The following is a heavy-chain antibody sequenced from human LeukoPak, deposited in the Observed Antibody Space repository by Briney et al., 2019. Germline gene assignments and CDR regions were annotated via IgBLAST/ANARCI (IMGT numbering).Heavy chain of an antibody. Sequence: SETLSLTCTVSGGSISSSSYYWGWIRQPPGKGLEWIGSIYYSGSTYYGPSLKSRATISVDTSKNHFSLKLSFVTAADTAVYYCARRATNWGSFDYWGQGNPVTVSS. V-gene: IGHV4-39*02. CDR2: IYYSGST. CDR1: GGSISSSSYY. CDR3: ARRATNWGSFDY. D-gene: IGHD7-27*01. J-gene: IGHJ4*02.